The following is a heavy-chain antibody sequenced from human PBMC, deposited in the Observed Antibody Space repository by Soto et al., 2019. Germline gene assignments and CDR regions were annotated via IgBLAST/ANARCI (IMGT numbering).Heavy chain of an antibody. Sequence: SETLSLTCTVSGGSISSYYWSWIRQPPGKGLEWIGYIYYSGSTNYNPSLKSRVTISVDTSKNQFSLKLSSVTAADTAVYYCARDLKVRGEAYYYYGMDVWGQGTTVTVSS. CDR1: GGSISSYY. J-gene: IGHJ6*02. CDR2: IYYSGST. CDR3: ARDLKVRGEAYYYYGMDV. V-gene: IGHV4-59*01. D-gene: IGHD3-10*01.